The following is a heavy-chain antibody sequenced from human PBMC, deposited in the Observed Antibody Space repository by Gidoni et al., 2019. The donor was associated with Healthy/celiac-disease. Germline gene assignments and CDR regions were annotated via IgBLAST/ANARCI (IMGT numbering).Heavy chain of an antibody. CDR2: IYYSGST. V-gene: IGHV4-31*03. D-gene: IGHD2-2*01. CDR3: ARDRRVVVPAVMGGRDV. J-gene: IGHJ6*02. CDR1: GGSISRGGYY. Sequence: QVQLQESGPGLVTPSQTLSLTCTVSGGSISRGGYYWSWIRQHPGKGLEWIGYIYYSGSTYYNPSLKSRVTIAVDTSKNQFSLKLSSVTAADTAVYYCARDRRVVVPAVMGGRDVWGQGTTVTVSS.